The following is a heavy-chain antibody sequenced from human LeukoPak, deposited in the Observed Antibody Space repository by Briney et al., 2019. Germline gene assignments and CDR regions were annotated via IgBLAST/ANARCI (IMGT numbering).Heavy chain of an antibody. CDR1: GGTFSSYA. CDR3: ARTAYGSGSYVDY. V-gene: IGHV1-69*04. Sequence: SVKVSCKASGGTFSSYAISWVRQAPGQGLEWMGRIIPILGIADYAQKFQGRVTITADKSTSTAYMELSSLRSEDTAVYYCARTAYGSGSYVDYWDQGTLVTVSS. D-gene: IGHD3-10*01. J-gene: IGHJ4*02. CDR2: IIPILGIA.